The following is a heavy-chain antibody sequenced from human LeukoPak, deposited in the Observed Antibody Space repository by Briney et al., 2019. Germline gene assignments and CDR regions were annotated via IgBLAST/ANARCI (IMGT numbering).Heavy chain of an antibody. CDR3: ARVFGGHFDY. J-gene: IGHJ4*02. CDR1: GFTVSSNY. Sequence: PGGSLRLSCAASGFTVSSNYMIWVRQAPWKGLEWVSVIDSGGSTYYADSVKGRFTFSRDNSKNALYLQLNSLRAEDTAVFYCARVFGGHFDYWGQGTLVTVSS. CDR2: IDSGGST. D-gene: IGHD3-3*01. V-gene: IGHV3-53*01.